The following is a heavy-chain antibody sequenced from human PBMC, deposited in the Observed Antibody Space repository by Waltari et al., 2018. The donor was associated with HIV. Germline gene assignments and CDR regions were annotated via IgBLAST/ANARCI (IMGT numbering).Heavy chain of an antibody. V-gene: IGHV3-21*01. CDR2: ISSTSSFI. D-gene: IGHD3-3*01. J-gene: IGHJ4*02. CDR1: GSPFNPFS. CDR3: ASEDFWGGPHQ. Sequence: EVQLVESGGGLVKPGGSLSLSCVAHGSPFNPFSMKWVRQAPGKGLEWVSSISSTSSFIYYADSLKGRFTVSRDNAKNSLYLQINNLRADDTAVYYCASEDFWGGPHQWGQGTLVTVSS.